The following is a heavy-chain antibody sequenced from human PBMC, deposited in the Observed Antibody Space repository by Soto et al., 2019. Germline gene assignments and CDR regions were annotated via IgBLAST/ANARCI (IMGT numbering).Heavy chain of an antibody. D-gene: IGHD2-15*01. CDR3: AKGPPQPVAGALAPPFDY. Sequence: GGSLRLSCAASGFTFSSYAMSWVRQAPGKGLEWVSAISGSGGSTYYADSMKGRFTISRDNSKNTLYLQMNSLRAEDTAVYYCAKGPPQPVAGALAPPFDYWGQGTLVTVSS. V-gene: IGHV3-23*01. J-gene: IGHJ4*02. CDR2: ISGSGGST. CDR1: GFTFSSYA.